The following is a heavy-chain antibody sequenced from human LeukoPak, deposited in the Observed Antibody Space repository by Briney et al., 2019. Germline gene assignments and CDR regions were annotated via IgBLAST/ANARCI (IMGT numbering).Heavy chain of an antibody. Sequence: GGSLRLSCAASVFTFSTYGFHWVRQAPGKGLEWVAFIPSDGSDNYYANSVKGRFTISRDNSKDTLYLQMNSLRSEDTAVYYCAKGLGDYDDFRLGYWGQGTLVTVSS. J-gene: IGHJ4*02. CDR1: VFTFSTYG. CDR2: IPSDGSDN. CDR3: AKGLGDYDDFRLGY. V-gene: IGHV3-30*02. D-gene: IGHD4-17*01.